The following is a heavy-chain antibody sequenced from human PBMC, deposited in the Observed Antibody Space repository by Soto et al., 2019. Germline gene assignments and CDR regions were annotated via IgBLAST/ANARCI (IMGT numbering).Heavy chain of an antibody. V-gene: IGHV4-39*01. CDR1: VGSISSSSYY. CDR2: IYYSGST. Sequence: SETLSLTCTVSVGSISSSSYYWGWIRQPPGKGLEWIGSIYYSGSTYYNPSLKSRVTISVDTSKNQFSLKLSSVTAADTAVYYCASPEIAFYNWFDPWGQGTLVTVSS. D-gene: IGHD3-3*02. J-gene: IGHJ5*02. CDR3: ASPEIAFYNWFDP.